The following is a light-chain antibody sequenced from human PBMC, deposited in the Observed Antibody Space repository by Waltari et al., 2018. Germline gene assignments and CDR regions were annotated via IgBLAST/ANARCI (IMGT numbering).Light chain of an antibody. J-gene: IGLJ1*01. V-gene: IGLV2-14*01. Sequence: QSALSQPASVSGSPGQSITISCTGNSSHVGGYNFGAWYQQHPGKAPKLMIYDVSNRPSGVSNRFSGSKSDNTASLTISGLQAEDEADYYCSSYTSSSPLYVFGTGTKVTVL. CDR2: DVS. CDR3: SSYTSSSPLYV. CDR1: SSHVGGYNF.